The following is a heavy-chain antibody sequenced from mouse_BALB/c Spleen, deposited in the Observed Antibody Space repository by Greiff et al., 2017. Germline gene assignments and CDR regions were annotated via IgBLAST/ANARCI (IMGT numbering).Heavy chain of an antibody. V-gene: IGHV1S137*01. J-gene: IGHJ4*01. CDR2: ISTYYGDA. D-gene: IGHD1-1*02. CDR3: ARQVESAMDY. CDR1: GYTFTDYA. Sequence: QVQLQQSGAELVRPGVSVKISCKGSGYTFTDYAMHWVKQSHAKSLEWIGVISTYYGDASYNQKFKGKATMTVDKSSSTAYMELARLTSEDSAIYYCARQVESAMDYWGQGTSVTVSS.